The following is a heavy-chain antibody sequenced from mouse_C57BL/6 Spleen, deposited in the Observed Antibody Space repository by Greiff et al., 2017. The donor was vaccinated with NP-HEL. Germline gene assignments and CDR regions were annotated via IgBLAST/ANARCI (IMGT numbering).Heavy chain of an antibody. CDR1: GFTFTDYY. V-gene: IGHV7-3*01. Sequence: EVHLVESGGGLVQPGGSLSLSCAASGFTFTDYYMSWVRQPPGKALEWLGFIRNKANGYTTEYSASVKGRFTISRDNSKSILYLQMNALRAEDSATYYCARYGNYYGSSYYFDYWGQGTTLTVSS. D-gene: IGHD1-1*01. J-gene: IGHJ2*01. CDR3: ARYGNYYGSSYYFDY. CDR2: IRNKANGYTT.